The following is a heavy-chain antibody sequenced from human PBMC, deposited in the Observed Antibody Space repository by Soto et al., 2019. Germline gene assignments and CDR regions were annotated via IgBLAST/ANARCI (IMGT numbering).Heavy chain of an antibody. J-gene: IGHJ3*02. V-gene: IGHV1-46*01. CDR1: GYTVTTHY. Sequence: QVQLVQSGAEVKKPGASVKISCTASGYTVTTHYMHWVRQAPGRGLEWMGAINPGSGAAKYTQTFQGRVTRTRDTSTNTVYREMSALGSEDTAVFYCARGGGVGVAGSAAFEMWGQGTMVTVSS. CDR2: INPGSGAA. CDR3: ARGGGVGVAGSAAFEM. D-gene: IGHD3-3*01.